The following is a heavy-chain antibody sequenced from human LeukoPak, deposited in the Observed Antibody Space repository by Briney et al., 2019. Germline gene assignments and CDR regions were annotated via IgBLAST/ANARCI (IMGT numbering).Heavy chain of an antibody. CDR3: ARERSISGGSCYAS. Sequence: ASVKVSCKASGYTFTSYGIIWVRQAPGQGLEWVGWISTYNGNTNYAQRFQGRVTMTTDTSASIAYMELSNLRSEDTAVYYCARERSISGGSCYASWGQGTLVTVSS. V-gene: IGHV1-18*01. CDR2: ISTYNGNT. D-gene: IGHD2-15*01. J-gene: IGHJ4*02. CDR1: GYTFTSYG.